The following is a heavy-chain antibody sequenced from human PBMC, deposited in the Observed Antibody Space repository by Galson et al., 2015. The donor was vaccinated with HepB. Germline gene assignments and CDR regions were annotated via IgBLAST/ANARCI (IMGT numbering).Heavy chain of an antibody. D-gene: IGHD1-26*01. CDR2: IDGHGTTT. Sequence: SLRLSCAASGFTFSTYWMHWVRQAPGKGLVWVSRIDGHGTTTTYAVSVKGRFTITRDNAKNTLYLQMSSLRAEDTAVYYCARTIEGASFDYWGRGTLVTVSS. V-gene: IGHV3-74*01. CDR1: GFTFSTYW. J-gene: IGHJ4*02. CDR3: ARTIEGASFDY.